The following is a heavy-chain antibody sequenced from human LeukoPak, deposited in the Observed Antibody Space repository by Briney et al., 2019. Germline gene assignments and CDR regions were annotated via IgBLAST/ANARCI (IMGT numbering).Heavy chain of an antibody. CDR1: GGSISSSSYY. J-gene: IGHJ3*02. CDR2: IYSSGST. D-gene: IGHD3-3*01. CDR3: ARAFRGIFGVFEAFDI. V-gene: IGHV4-39*07. Sequence: SETLSLTCTVSGGSISSSSYYWGWLRQPPGKGLEWIGSIYSSGSTYYNPSLRSRVTISVDTSKNQFSLKLSSVTAADTAVYYCARAFRGIFGVFEAFDIWGQGTMVTVSS.